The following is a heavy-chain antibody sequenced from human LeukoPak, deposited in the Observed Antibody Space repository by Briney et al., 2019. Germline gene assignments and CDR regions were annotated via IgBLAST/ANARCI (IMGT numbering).Heavy chain of an antibody. CDR1: GYTFTKHG. J-gene: IGHJ3*02. CDR2: FDPEDGET. CDR3: ATNRYYGSGPTPLGAFDT. V-gene: IGHV1-24*01. D-gene: IGHD3-10*01. Sequence: ASVKVSCKASGYTFTKHGFSWVRQAPGKGLEWMGGFDPEDGETIYPQKFQGRVTMTEGTSTDTDYMELSSLRSEDTAVYYCATNRYYGSGPTPLGAFDTWGQGTMVTVSS.